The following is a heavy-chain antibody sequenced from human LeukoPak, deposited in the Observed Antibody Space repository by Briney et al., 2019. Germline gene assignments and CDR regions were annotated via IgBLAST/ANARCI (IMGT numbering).Heavy chain of an antibody. J-gene: IGHJ6*02. D-gene: IGHD2-21*02. CDR2: ISSNGGST. CDR1: GFTFSSYA. Sequence: GGSLRLSCAASGFTFSSYAMHWVRQAPGKGLEYVSAISSNGGSTYYANSVKGRFTISRDNSKNTLYLQMGSLRAEDMAVYYCARESGDCGGDCYSNYYYYYGMDVWGQGTTVTVSS. V-gene: IGHV3-64*01. CDR3: ARESGDCGGDCYSNYYYYYGMDV.